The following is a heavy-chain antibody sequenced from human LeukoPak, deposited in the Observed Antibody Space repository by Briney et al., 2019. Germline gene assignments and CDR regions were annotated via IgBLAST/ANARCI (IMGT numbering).Heavy chain of an antibody. CDR3: AKGDTTWELPHDD. CDR2: ISGSGGST. Sequence: TGGSLRLSCAASGFTFSSYAMSWVRQAPGKGLEWVSAISGSGGSTYYADSVKGRFTISRDKSKNTLYLQMNSLRAEDTAVYYCAKGDTTWELPHDDWDQGTLVTVSS. CDR1: GFTFSSYA. V-gene: IGHV3-23*01. D-gene: IGHD1-26*01. J-gene: IGHJ4*02.